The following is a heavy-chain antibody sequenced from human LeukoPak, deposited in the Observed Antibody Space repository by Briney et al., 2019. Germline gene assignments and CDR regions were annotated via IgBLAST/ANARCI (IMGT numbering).Heavy chain of an antibody. CDR3: ARYDYVWGSYP. CDR2: MNPNSGNT. CDR1: GYTFTSYD. Sequence: GASAKVSCKASGYTFTSYDINWVRQATGQGLEWMGWMNPNSGNTGYAQKFQGGVTMTRNTSISTAYMELSSLRSEDTAVYYCARYDYVWGSYPWGQGTLVTVSS. J-gene: IGHJ4*02. D-gene: IGHD3-16*02. V-gene: IGHV1-8*01.